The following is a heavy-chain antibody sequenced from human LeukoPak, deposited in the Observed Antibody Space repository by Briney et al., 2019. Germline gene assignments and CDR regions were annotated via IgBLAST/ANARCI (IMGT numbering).Heavy chain of an antibody. CDR2: ISAYNGNT. D-gene: IGHD6-13*01. J-gene: IGHJ4*02. CDR3: ARTLYIAAAPGGFDY. CDR1: GYTFTSYG. V-gene: IGHV1-18*01. Sequence: GASVKVSCKASGYTFTSYGISWVRQAPGQGLEWMGWISAYNGNTNYAQKLQGRVTMTTDTSTGTAYMELRSLRSDDTAVYYCARTLYIAAAPGGFDYWGQGTLVTVSS.